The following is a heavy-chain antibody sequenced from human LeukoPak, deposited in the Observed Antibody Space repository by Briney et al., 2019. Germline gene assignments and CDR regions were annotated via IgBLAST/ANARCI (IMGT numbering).Heavy chain of an antibody. CDR3: ARGGWGSSVHFDT. CDR2: ISYDGSNK. Sequence: PGRSLRLSCAASGFTFSSYAMHWVRQAPGKGLEWVAVISYDGSNKYYADSVKGRFTISRDNTKNTVYLQMNSLGAEDTAVYYCARGGWGSSVHFDTWGQGALVTVSS. D-gene: IGHD3-10*01. CDR1: GFTFSSYA. V-gene: IGHV3-30-3*01. J-gene: IGHJ4*02.